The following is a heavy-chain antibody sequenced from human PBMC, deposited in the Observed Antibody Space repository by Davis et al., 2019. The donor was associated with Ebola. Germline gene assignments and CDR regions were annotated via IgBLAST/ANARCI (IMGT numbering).Heavy chain of an antibody. D-gene: IGHD3-22*01. Sequence: AASVKVSCKASGYTFSAYAMHWVRQAPGQRLEWMGWIDGDNGNTKYSEKFQGRVTITRDTFATTAYMELSSLSSEDTAVYYCAREMIGGAGRFDSWGLGTLVTVSS. J-gene: IGHJ5*01. CDR3: AREMIGGAGRFDS. CDR1: GYTFSAYA. V-gene: IGHV1-3*01. CDR2: IDGDNGNT.